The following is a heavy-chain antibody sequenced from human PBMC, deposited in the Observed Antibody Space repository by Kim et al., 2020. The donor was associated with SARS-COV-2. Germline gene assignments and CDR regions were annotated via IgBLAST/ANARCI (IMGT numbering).Heavy chain of an antibody. Sequence: SETLSLTCAVYGGSFSGYYWSWIRQPPGKGLEWIGEINHSGSTNYNPSLKSRVTISVDTSKNQFSLKLSSVTAADTAVYYCARGVRFQIVVVPAAPRRGFDYWGQGTLVTVSS. J-gene: IGHJ4*02. V-gene: IGHV4-34*01. D-gene: IGHD2-2*01. CDR2: INHSGST. CDR1: GGSFSGYY. CDR3: ARGVRFQIVVVPAAPRRGFDY.